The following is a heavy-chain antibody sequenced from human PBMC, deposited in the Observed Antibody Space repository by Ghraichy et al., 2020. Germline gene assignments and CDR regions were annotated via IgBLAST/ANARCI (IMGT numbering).Heavy chain of an antibody. CDR3: ATLTTYSGPPSDY. CDR1: GGSFSGYY. CDR2: INHSGST. V-gene: IGHV4-34*01. J-gene: IGHJ4*02. Sequence: SETLSLTCAVYGGSFSGYYWSWIRQPPGKGLEWIGEINHSGSTNYNPSLKSRVTISVDTSKNQFSLKLSSVTAADTAVYYCATLTTYSGPPSDYWGQGTLVTVSS. D-gene: IGHD1-26*01.